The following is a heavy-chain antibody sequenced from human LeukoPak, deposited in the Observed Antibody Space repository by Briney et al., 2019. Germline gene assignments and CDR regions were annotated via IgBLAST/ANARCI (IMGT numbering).Heavy chain of an antibody. D-gene: IGHD4-17*01. CDR3: AKDDYGDYVPYFDY. V-gene: IGHV3-23*01. Sequence: GGSLRLSCAASGFTFSSYAMSWVRQAPGKGLEWVSAISGSGGSTYYADSVKGRFTISRDSSKNTLYLQMNSLRAEDTAVDYCAKDDYGDYVPYFDYWGQGTLVTVSS. CDR1: GFTFSSYA. CDR2: ISGSGGST. J-gene: IGHJ4*02.